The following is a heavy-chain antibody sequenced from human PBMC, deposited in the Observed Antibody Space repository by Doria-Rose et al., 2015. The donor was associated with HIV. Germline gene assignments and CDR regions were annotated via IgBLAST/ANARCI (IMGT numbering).Heavy chain of an antibody. D-gene: IGHD6-13*01. J-gene: IGHJ4*02. Sequence: ESGPVLVKPTETLTLTCTVSGVSLSSPGMGVSWIRQPPGKALEWLANIFSDDERSYTTSLKSRLTISRGTSKSQVVLTMADMAPVDTATYYCARIKSSRWYHKYYFDFWGQGTRVIVSA. V-gene: IGHV2-26*01. CDR1: GVSLSSPGMG. CDR3: ARIKSSRWYHKYYFDF. CDR2: IFSDDER.